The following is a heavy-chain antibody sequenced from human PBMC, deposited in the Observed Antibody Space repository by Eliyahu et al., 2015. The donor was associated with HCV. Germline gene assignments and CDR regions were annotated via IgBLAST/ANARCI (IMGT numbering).Heavy chain of an antibody. V-gene: IGHV3-21*01. CDR2: ISSSSSYI. D-gene: IGHD6-13*01. Sequence: EVQLVESGGGLVKPGGSLRLSCAASGFTFSSYSMNWVRQAPGKGLEWVSXISSSSSYIYYADSVKGRFTISRDNAKNSLYLQMNSLRAEDTAVYYCARADSSSWYYFDYWGQGTLVTVSS. CDR3: ARADSSSWYYFDY. CDR1: GFTFSSYS. J-gene: IGHJ4*02.